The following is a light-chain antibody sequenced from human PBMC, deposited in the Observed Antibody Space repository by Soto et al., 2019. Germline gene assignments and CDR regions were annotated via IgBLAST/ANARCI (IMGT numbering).Light chain of an antibody. CDR1: QNVANN. CDR2: ASS. V-gene: IGKV3D-15*01. CDR3: QQYYHWGLC. J-gene: IGKJ4*01. Sequence: VMTQSPANLSVSPGEGVTLFCRASQNVANNIAWYQVKPAQPPRLLIYASSTRATGIPATFSGSGSETQCSLTISSLQSEDSAVYYCQQYYHWGLCFSGGTKVEI.